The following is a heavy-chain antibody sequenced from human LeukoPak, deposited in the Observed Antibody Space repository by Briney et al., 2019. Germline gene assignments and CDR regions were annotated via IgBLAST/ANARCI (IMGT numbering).Heavy chain of an antibody. V-gene: IGHV4-39*01. CDR3: ASPPRAYRGYAFDY. Sequence: SETLSLTCTVSGGSISSSSYYWGWIRQPPGKGLGWIGSFHYSWSTYYNPSLKSRVTISVDTSKNQLSLKLSSVTDADTAVYYCASPPRAYRGYAFDYWGQGTLVTVSS. CDR2: FHYSWST. CDR1: GGSISSSSYY. D-gene: IGHD5-12*01. J-gene: IGHJ4*02.